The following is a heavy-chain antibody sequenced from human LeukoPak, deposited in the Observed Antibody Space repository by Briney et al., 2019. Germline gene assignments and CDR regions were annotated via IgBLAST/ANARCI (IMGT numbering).Heavy chain of an antibody. J-gene: IGHJ6*03. CDR3: ARVSHSSSWYNYYYYMDV. Sequence: SETLSLTCAVYGGSFSGYYWSWIRQPPGKGLEWIGEINHSGSTNYNPSLKSRVTIPVDTSKNQFSLKLSSVTAADTAVYYCARVSHSSSWYNYYYYMDVWGKGTTVTVSS. CDR1: GGSFSGYY. V-gene: IGHV4-34*01. CDR2: INHSGST. D-gene: IGHD6-13*01.